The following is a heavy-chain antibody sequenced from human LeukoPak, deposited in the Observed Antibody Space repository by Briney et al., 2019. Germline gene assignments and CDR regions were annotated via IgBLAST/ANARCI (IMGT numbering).Heavy chain of an antibody. D-gene: IGHD2/OR15-2a*01. V-gene: IGHV3-21*01. Sequence: GGSLRLSCAASGFTFSSYSMNWVRQAPGKGLEWVSSISSSSSYIYYAGSVKGRFTISRDNAKNSLYLQMNSLRAEDTAVYYCARVSILIVPYYAFDIWGQGTMVTVSS. CDR2: ISSSSSYI. CDR1: GFTFSSYS. CDR3: ARVSILIVPYYAFDI. J-gene: IGHJ3*02.